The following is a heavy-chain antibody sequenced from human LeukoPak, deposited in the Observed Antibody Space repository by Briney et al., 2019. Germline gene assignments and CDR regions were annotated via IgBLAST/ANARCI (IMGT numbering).Heavy chain of an antibody. V-gene: IGHV4-34*01. Sequence: SETLSLTCAVYGGSFSGYYWSWIRQPPGKGLEWIGEINHSGSTNYNPSLKSRVTISVDTSKNQFSLKLSSVTAADTAVYYCARVVSLVTPYYYGSGSYYSDYWGQGTLVTVSS. CDR2: INHSGST. J-gene: IGHJ4*02. D-gene: IGHD3-10*01. CDR3: ARVVSLVTPYYYGSGSYYSDY. CDR1: GGSFSGYY.